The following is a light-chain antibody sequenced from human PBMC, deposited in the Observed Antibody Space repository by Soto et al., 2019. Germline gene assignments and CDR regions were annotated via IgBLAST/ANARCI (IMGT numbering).Light chain of an antibody. Sequence: QSALTQPASVSGSPGESITVSCTGSSSDVGGYNYVSWYQQYPGKAPKLIIYEVSYRPSGVSNRFSASKSGNTASLTISGLQAEDEADYYCSSYTASGTLVLFGGGTQLTVL. V-gene: IGLV2-14*01. CDR3: SSYTASGTLVL. J-gene: IGLJ2*01. CDR1: SSDVGGYNY. CDR2: EVS.